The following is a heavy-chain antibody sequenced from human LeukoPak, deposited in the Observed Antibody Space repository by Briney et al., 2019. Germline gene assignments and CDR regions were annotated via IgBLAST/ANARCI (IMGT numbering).Heavy chain of an antibody. D-gene: IGHD2-21*01. CDR1: GDSVSNNSAT. Sequence: SQTLSLTCAVSGDSVSNNSATWNWIRQSPSRGLEWLGRAYYRSKWYDDYAVSVKGRITINPDTSKNQFSLHLNSVTPEDTAVYYCASDCGVGAAVYFDFWGQGILVTVAS. V-gene: IGHV6-1*01. CDR2: AYYRSKWYD. CDR3: ASDCGVGAAVYFDF. J-gene: IGHJ4*02.